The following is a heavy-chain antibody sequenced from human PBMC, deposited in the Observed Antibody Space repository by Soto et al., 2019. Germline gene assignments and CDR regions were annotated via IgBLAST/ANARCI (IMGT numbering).Heavy chain of an antibody. D-gene: IGHD3-3*01. V-gene: IGHV4-31*03. Sequence: SETLSLTCTVSGGSISSGGYYWSWIRQRPGKGLEWIGYIYYSGSTYYNPSLKSRVTISVDTSKNQFSLKLSSVTAADTAVYYCARVRGNYDFWSGYYISGAFDIWGQGTMVTVSS. CDR2: IYYSGST. CDR1: GGSISSGGYY. CDR3: ARVRGNYDFWSGYYISGAFDI. J-gene: IGHJ3*02.